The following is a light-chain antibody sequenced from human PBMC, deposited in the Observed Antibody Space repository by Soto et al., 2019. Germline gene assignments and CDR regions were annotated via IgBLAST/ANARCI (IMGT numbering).Light chain of an antibody. CDR1: QSVGSN. V-gene: IGKV3-15*01. J-gene: IGKJ1*01. CDR3: QKDDKWPWT. Sequence: EIMRTQSPATLHVSPGQRVTLSCRASQSVGSNLACYQQTPGQAPRLIIYGASTRAADVPARFSGSGSGTELTRPISSLQSEDYADYAGQKDDKWPWTSGQGTKVET. CDR2: GAS.